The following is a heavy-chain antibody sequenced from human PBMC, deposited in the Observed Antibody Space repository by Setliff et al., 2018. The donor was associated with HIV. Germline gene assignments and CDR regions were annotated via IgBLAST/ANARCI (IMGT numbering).Heavy chain of an antibody. D-gene: IGHD5-18*01. CDR1: EFTFSSYA. V-gene: IGHV3-30-3*01. Sequence: GGSLRLSCAASEFTFSSYAMHWVRQAPGKGLEWVAVISYDGFNKYYAVSVKGRCTISRDTSRNTLYLQMNSLRAEDTAVYYCVKDSLGAMVPYYFQSWGQGTLVTAPQ. CDR2: ISYDGFNK. J-gene: IGHJ4*02. CDR3: VKDSLGAMVPYYFQS.